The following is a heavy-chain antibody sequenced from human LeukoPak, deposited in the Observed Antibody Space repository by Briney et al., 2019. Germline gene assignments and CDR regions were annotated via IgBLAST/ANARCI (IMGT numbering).Heavy chain of an antibody. J-gene: IGHJ4*02. Sequence: SETLSLTCTVSGCSVSSGSYYWSWIRQPPGEGLEWIGYIYYSGSTNYNPSLKSRVTISVDTSKNQVSLKLSSVTAADTAVYYCARYVAATGNYYFDYWGQGTLVTVSS. D-gene: IGHD6-13*01. CDR3: ARYVAATGNYYFDY. CDR1: GCSVSSGSYY. V-gene: IGHV4-61*01. CDR2: IYYSGST.